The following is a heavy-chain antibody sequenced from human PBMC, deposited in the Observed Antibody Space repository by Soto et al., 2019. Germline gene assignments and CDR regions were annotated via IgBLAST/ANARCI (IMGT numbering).Heavy chain of an antibody. V-gene: IGHV3-30*18. CDR1: GFTFSSYG. J-gene: IGHJ6*02. D-gene: IGHD6-6*01. Sequence: QVQLVESGGGVVQPGRSLRLSCAASGFTFSSYGMHWVRQAPGKGLEWVAVISYDGSNKYYADSVKGLFTISRDNSKNTLYLQMNSLRAEDTAVYYCAKDMAARFQLYYYGMDVWGQGTTVTVSS. CDR3: AKDMAARFQLYYYGMDV. CDR2: ISYDGSNK.